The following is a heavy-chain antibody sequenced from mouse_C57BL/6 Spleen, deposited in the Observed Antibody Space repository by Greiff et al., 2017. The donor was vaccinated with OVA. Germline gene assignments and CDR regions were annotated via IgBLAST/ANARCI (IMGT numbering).Heavy chain of an antibody. D-gene: IGHD1-1*02. CDR3: ARGGGGSYAWFAY. CDR1: GYTFTSYW. CDR2: IDPSDSYT. Sequence: QVQLQQPGAELVKPGASVKLSCKASGYTFTSYWMQWVKQRPGQGLEWIGEIDPSDSYTNYNQKFKGKATLTVDTSSSTAYMQLSSLTSEDSAVYYCARGGGGSYAWFAYWGQGTLVTVSA. J-gene: IGHJ3*01. V-gene: IGHV1-50*01.